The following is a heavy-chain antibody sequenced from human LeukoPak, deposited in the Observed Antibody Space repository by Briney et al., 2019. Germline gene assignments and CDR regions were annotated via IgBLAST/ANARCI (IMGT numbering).Heavy chain of an antibody. CDR2: IYSGGYT. J-gene: IGHJ4*02. CDR1: GFNVSSNY. Sequence: GGSLRLSCAASGFNVSSNYMSWVRQAPGKGLEWVSVIYSGGYTYYADSVKGRFTISRDNSKSTLFLQMNSLRAEDTAVYYCARASIAAAGYYFDYWGQGTLVTVSS. CDR3: ARASIAAAGYYFDY. D-gene: IGHD6-13*01. V-gene: IGHV3-66*01.